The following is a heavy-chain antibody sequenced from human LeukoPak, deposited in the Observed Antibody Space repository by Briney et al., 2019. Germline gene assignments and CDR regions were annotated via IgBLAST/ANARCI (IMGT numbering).Heavy chain of an antibody. J-gene: IGHJ4*02. CDR3: ARDRPGGSYDF. D-gene: IGHD1-26*01. Sequence: GGSLRLSCAASGFTFTSFWMSWVRQAPGRGLEWVANIKEDGTDQNYVDSVKGRFTISRDNAKNSLCLQMNSLRAEDSAVYYCARDRPGGSYDFWGQGTLVTVSS. V-gene: IGHV3-7*05. CDR2: IKEDGTDQ. CDR1: GFTFTSFW.